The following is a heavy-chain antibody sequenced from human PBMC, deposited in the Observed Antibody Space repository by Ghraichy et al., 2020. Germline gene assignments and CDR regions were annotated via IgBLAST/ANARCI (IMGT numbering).Heavy chain of an antibody. CDR3: TPFPNYGLGHYYPMKY. CDR1: GFAISNNW. D-gene: IGHD3-10*01. Sequence: GGSLRLSCAASGFAISNNWMHWVRQAPGKGLVWVSRINGDGTSTNYADSVKGRFTISRDNAKNTLYLQMNSLRAEDTAVYYCTPFPNYGLGHYYPMKYWGQGTVVIVSS. J-gene: IGHJ4*02. V-gene: IGHV3-74*01. CDR2: INGDGTST.